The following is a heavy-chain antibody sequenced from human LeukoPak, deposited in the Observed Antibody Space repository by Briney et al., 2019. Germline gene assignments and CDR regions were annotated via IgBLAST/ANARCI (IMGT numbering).Heavy chain of an antibody. V-gene: IGHV3-53*01. J-gene: IGHJ4*02. CDR1: GFTVSSNY. CDR2: IYSGGST. D-gene: IGHD1-14*01. Sequence: GGSLRLSCVASGFTVSSNYMNWVRQAPGKGLEWVSVIYSGGSTYYADSVKGRFTISRDNAKNTLYLQMNSLRAGDTAVYYCTRGYLGIDYWGQGTLVTVSS. CDR3: TRGYLGIDY.